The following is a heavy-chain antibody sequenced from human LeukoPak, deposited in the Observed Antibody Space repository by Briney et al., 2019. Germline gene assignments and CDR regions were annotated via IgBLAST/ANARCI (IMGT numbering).Heavy chain of an antibody. V-gene: IGHV4-30-2*01. D-gene: IGHD2-21*01. CDR2: IYHSGST. Sequence: SETLSLTCTVSGGSISSGGYYWSWIRQPPGKGLEWIGYIYHSGSTYYNPSLKSRVTISVDRSKNQFSLKLSSVTAADTAVYYCAREIPSVPRLDYWGQGTLVTVSS. CDR3: AREIPSVPRLDY. J-gene: IGHJ4*02. CDR1: GGSISSGGYY.